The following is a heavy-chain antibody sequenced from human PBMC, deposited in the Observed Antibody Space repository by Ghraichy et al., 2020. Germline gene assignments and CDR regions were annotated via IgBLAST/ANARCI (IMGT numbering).Heavy chain of an antibody. V-gene: IGHV4-59*01. CDR2: IYYSGST. J-gene: IGHJ3*02. CDR1: GGSISSYY. D-gene: IGHD3-16*01. CDR3: ARGGQAGLAFDI. Sequence: SETLSLTCTVSGGSISSYYWSWIRQPPGKGLEWIGYIYYSGSTNYNPSLKSRVTISVDTSKNQFSLKLSSVTAADTAVYYCARGGQAGLAFDIWGQGTMVTVSS.